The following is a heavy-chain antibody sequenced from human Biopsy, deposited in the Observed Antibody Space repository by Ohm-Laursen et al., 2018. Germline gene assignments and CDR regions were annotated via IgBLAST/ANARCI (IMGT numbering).Heavy chain of an antibody. CDR1: GYTFNTYD. V-gene: IGHV1-8*01. D-gene: IGHD3-16*01. CDR3: AREGAFGDTDAYYGLDV. Sequence: GSSVKASCKASGYTFNTYDINWVRQAAGQGPEWMGWMNPNSGNTGFAQKFQGRITMTRSTSITTAYMELTNLRSEDTAVYYCAREGAFGDTDAYYGLDVWGLGTTVTVSS. CDR2: MNPNSGNT. J-gene: IGHJ6*02.